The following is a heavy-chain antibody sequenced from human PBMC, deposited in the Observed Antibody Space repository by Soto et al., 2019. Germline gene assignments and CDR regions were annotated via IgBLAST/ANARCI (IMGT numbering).Heavy chain of an antibody. V-gene: IGHV4-59*01. D-gene: IGHD1-26*01. CDR1: GGSISNYY. CDR2: IYYSGST. CDR3: ARGPSGSYARHFDY. Sequence: QVQLQESGPGLVKPSETLSLTCTVSGGSISNYYWSWIRQPPGKGLEWIGYIYYSGSTNYTPSLTSRVTISVDTSKNQFSLKLSSVTAADTAVYYCARGPSGSYARHFDYWGQGTLVTVSS. J-gene: IGHJ4*02.